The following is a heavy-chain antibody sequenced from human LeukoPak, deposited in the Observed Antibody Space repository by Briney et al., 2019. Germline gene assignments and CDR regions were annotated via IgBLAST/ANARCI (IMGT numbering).Heavy chain of an antibody. CDR3: ARTRNGHFDY. V-gene: IGHV4-39*01. Sequence: SETLSLTCTVSGGSISSGSYYWSWIRQPPGKGLEWIGSIYYSGSTYYNPSLKSRVTISVDTSKNQFSLKLSSVTAADTAVYYCARTRNGHFDYWGQGTLVTVSS. J-gene: IGHJ4*02. CDR1: GGSISSGSYY. CDR2: IYYSGST. D-gene: IGHD1-1*01.